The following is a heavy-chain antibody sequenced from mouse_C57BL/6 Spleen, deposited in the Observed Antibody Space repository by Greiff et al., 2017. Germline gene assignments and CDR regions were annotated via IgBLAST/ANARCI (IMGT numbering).Heavy chain of an antibody. Sequence: EVQLQEPGPELVKPGASVKLSCKASGYSFTDYNMNWVKQSNGKSLEWIGVINPNYGTTSYNQKFKGKATLTVDQSSSTAYMQLNSLTSEDSAVYYCARSGYYGSSSYAMDYWGQGTSVTVSS. J-gene: IGHJ4*01. CDR2: INPNYGTT. D-gene: IGHD1-1*01. V-gene: IGHV1-39*01. CDR1: GYSFTDYN. CDR3: ARSGYYGSSSYAMDY.